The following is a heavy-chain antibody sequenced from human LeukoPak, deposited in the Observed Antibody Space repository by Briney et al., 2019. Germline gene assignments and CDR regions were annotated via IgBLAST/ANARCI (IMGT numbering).Heavy chain of an antibody. V-gene: IGHV4-34*01. D-gene: IGHD1-26*01. Sequence: PSETLSLTCAVYGGSFSGYYWSWIRQPPGNGLEWIGEINHSGSTNYNPSLKSRVTISVDTSKNQFSLKLSSVTAADTAVYYCARGPTSPEVGATVHFQHWGQGTLVTVSS. CDR3: ARGPTSPEVGATVHFQH. CDR2: INHSGST. CDR1: GGSFSGYY. J-gene: IGHJ1*01.